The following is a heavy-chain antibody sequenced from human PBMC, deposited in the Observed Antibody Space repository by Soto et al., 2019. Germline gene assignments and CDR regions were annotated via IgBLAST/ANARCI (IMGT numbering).Heavy chain of an antibody. Sequence: QVQLVQSGAEVKTPGASVKVSCKASGYTFTDYDINWVRQAPGQGLEWVGRMNPSSGKTDYAQNFPARVTMTRDTSISTAYLELSNLGYEDTAVFYCSTWGRDGWYTGFFWGQGTRVTVAS. CDR3: STWGRDGWYTGFF. CDR1: GYTFTDYD. D-gene: IGHD6-19*01. J-gene: IGHJ4*02. CDR2: MNPSSGKT. V-gene: IGHV1-8*01.